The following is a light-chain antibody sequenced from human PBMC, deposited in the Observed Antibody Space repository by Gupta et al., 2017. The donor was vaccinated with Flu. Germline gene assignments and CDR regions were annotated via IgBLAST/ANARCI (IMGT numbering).Light chain of an antibody. CDR2: DVS. CDR1: GRDVGGYKY. J-gene: IGLJ2*01. Sequence: QSALTQPRSVSGSPGQSVTISCTGTGRDVGGYKYVSWYRQHPGEAPKLILSDVSKRPSGVPDRFSGSKSGNTASLTIAGLQVDDEADYYCCSYAGSYTFVFGGGTQLTVL. V-gene: IGLV2-11*01. CDR3: CSYAGSYTFV.